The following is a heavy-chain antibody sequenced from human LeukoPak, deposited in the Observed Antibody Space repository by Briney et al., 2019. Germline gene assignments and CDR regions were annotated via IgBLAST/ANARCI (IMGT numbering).Heavy chain of an antibody. D-gene: IGHD2-2*01. CDR2: INPNSGGT. CDR3: ARDLSVAVVPAARVYMDV. Sequence: ASVKVSCKASGYTFTGYYMHWVRQAPGQGLEWMGWINPNSGGTNYAQKFQGRVTMTRDTSISTVYMELSRLRSDDTAVYYCARDLSVAVVPAARVYMDVWGKGTTVTVSS. J-gene: IGHJ6*03. CDR1: GYTFTGYY. V-gene: IGHV1-2*02.